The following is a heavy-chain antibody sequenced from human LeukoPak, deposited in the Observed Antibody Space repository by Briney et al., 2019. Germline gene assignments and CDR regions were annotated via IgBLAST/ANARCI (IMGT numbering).Heavy chain of an antibody. J-gene: IGHJ4*02. CDR1: GFTFSSYG. D-gene: IGHD3-10*01. V-gene: IGHV3-30*02. CDR2: IRYDGSNK. CDR3: ARDSPRGVTTHYFDY. Sequence: GGSLRLSCAASGFTFSSYGMHWVRQAPGKGLEWVAFIRYDGSNKYYADSVKGRFTISRDNAKNSLYLQMNSLRAEDTAVYYCARDSPRGVTTHYFDYWGQGTLVTVSS.